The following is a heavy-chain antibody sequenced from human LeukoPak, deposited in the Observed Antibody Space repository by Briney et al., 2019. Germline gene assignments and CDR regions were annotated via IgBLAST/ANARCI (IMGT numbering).Heavy chain of an antibody. CDR3: ARHVRSGSGWPLSMSDYFDY. Sequence: PETLSLTCTVSGGSISSSSYYWGWLRQPPGKGLEWIGSIYYSGSTYYNPSLKSRVTISVDTSKNQFSLKLSSVTAADTAVYYCARHVRSGSGWPLSMSDYFDYWGQGTLVTVSS. CDR2: IYYSGST. D-gene: IGHD6-19*01. CDR1: GGSISSSSYY. J-gene: IGHJ4*02. V-gene: IGHV4-39*01.